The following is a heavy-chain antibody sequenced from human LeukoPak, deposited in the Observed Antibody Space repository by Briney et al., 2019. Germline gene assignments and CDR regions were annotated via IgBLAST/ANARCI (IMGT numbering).Heavy chain of an antibody. D-gene: IGHD3-3*01. V-gene: IGHV3-23*01. CDR2: ISGSGGST. Sequence: PGGSLRLSCAASGFTFSSYAMSWVRQAPGKGLEWVSAISGSGGSTYYADSVKGRFTISRDNSKNTLYLQMNSLRAEDTAVYYCAKVSNFWSGYYPYYFDYWGQGTLATVSS. CDR1: GFTFSSYA. CDR3: AKVSNFWSGYYPYYFDY. J-gene: IGHJ4*02.